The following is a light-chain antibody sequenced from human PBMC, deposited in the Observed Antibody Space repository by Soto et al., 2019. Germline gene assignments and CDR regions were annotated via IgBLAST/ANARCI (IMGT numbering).Light chain of an antibody. J-gene: IGLJ1*01. V-gene: IGLV2-11*01. Sequence: QSALTQPRSVSGSPGQSVTISCTGTSSDVGGYSYVSWFQQHPGKAPKLMIYDVSKRPSGVPDRFSGSKSGNTASLTISGLQAEDEADCYCCSFAGSYTLYVFGTGTKLTVL. CDR2: DVS. CDR1: SSDVGGYSY. CDR3: CSFAGSYTLYV.